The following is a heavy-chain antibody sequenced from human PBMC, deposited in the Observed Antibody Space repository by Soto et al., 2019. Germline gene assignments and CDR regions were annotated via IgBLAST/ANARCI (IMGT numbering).Heavy chain of an antibody. V-gene: IGHV3-23*01. CDR3: ATTPAVLWFGELLNDY. D-gene: IGHD3-10*01. J-gene: IGHJ4*02. Sequence: GSRKLSCAAYGFTFSSYTMSWVRQAPGKGLEWVSAISGSGGSTYYADSVKGRFTISRDNSKNTLYLQMNSLRAEDTAVYYCATTPAVLWFGELLNDYWGQGTLVTVSS. CDR1: GFTFSSYT. CDR2: ISGSGGST.